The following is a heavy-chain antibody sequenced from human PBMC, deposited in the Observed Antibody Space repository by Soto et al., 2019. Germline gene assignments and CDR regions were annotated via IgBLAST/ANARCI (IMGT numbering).Heavy chain of an antibody. CDR2: ISSSSSYI. J-gene: IGHJ5*02. Sequence: EVQLVESGGGLVKPGGSLRLSCAASGFTFSSYSMNWVRQAPGKGLEWVSSISSSSSYIYYADSVKGRFTISRYKAKNSLYLQMNSLRAEDPAVYYCARAEYYYDSSGYFAWGQGTLVTVSS. V-gene: IGHV3-21*01. CDR1: GFTFSSYS. CDR3: ARAEYYYDSSGYFA. D-gene: IGHD3-22*01.